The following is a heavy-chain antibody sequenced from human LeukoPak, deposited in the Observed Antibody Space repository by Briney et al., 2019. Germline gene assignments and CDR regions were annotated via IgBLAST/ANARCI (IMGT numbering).Heavy chain of an antibody. J-gene: IGHJ4*02. CDR3: TTDEVLLWFGDPPFDY. CDR1: GFTFSNAW. Sequence: GGSLRLSCAASGFTFSNAWMSWVRQAPGKGLEWVGRIKSKTDGGTTDYAAPVKGRFTISRDDSKNTLYLQMNRLKTEDTAVYYCTTDEVLLWFGDPPFDYWGQGTLVTVSS. D-gene: IGHD3-10*01. CDR2: IKSKTDGGTT. V-gene: IGHV3-15*01.